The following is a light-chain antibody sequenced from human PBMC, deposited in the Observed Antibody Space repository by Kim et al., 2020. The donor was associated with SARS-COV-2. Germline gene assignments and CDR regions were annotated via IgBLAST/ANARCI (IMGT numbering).Light chain of an antibody. CDR2: DVS. CDR3: SSYTSSFYV. CDR1: SSDVGGYNY. J-gene: IGLJ1*01. Sequence: LTQPASVSGSPGQSITISCTGTSSDVGGYNYVSWYQQHPGKAPKLMIYDVSNRPSGVSNRFSGSKSGNTASLTISGLQAEDEADYYCSSYTSSFYVFGTGTKVTVL. V-gene: IGLV2-14*03.